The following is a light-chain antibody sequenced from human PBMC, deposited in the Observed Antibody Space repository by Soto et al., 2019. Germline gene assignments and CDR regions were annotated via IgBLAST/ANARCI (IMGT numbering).Light chain of an antibody. CDR3: QQYHSYPFP. J-gene: IGKJ3*01. V-gene: IGKV1-5*03. Sequence: DIQMTQSPSTLSASVGDRLSITCRASQSITNWLAWYQQKPGKAPKLLIYKASSLQSEVPSRFSGSASGPEFTHTISSLQPDDFATYYCQQYHSYPFPFGPGTKVDIK. CDR1: QSITNW. CDR2: KAS.